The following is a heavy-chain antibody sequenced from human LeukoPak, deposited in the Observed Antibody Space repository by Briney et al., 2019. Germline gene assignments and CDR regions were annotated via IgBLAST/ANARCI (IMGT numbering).Heavy chain of an antibody. CDR1: GGSFSGYY. V-gene: IGHV4-34*01. J-gene: IGHJ4*02. D-gene: IGHD5-18*01. Sequence: SSETLSLTCAVYGGSFSGYYWSWIRQPPGKGLEWIGEINHSGSTNYNPSLKSRVTISVDTSKNQFSLKLSSVTAADTAVYYCASFDSYGYKSDYWGQGTLVTVSS. CDR3: ASFDSYGYKSDY. CDR2: INHSGST.